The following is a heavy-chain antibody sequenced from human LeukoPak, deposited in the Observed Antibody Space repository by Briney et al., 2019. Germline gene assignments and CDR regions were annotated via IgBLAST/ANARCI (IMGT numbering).Heavy chain of an antibody. D-gene: IGHD2-15*01. V-gene: IGHV3-23*01. CDR3: AKDQEDRGYPSSFDF. J-gene: IGHJ4*02. CDR2: IRGNSGMR. Sequence: PGGSLRLSCAASGFTVSSNYMSWVRQAPGKGLEWVSCIRGNSGMRFYSDSVRGRFTISRDNSKNTVYLQMDSLRVDDTAVYFCAKDQEDRGYPSSFDFWGQGTLVTVSS. CDR1: GFTVSSNY.